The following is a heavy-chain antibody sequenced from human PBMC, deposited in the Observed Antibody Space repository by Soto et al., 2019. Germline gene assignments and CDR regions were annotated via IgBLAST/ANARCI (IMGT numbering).Heavy chain of an antibody. D-gene: IGHD4-17*01. CDR3: AHYDYGGLVY. CDR2: VYWDDDK. Sequence: TLSLTCTVSGGSISSGGYYWSWFRQPPGKALEWLALVYWDDDKRYSPSLKSRLTITKDTSKNQVVFKMANMDPVDTATYYCAHYDYGGLVYWGQGALVTVSS. V-gene: IGHV2-5*08. CDR1: GGSISSGGYY. J-gene: IGHJ4*02.